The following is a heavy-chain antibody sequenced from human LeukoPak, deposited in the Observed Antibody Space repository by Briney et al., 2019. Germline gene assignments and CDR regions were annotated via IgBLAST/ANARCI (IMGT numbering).Heavy chain of an antibody. J-gene: IGHJ5*02. V-gene: IGHV1-18*01. CDR2: ISAYNGNT. Sequence: ASVKVSCKASGCTFTSYGISWVRQAPGQGLEWMGWISAYNGNTNYAQKLQGRVTMTTDTSTSTAYMELRSLRSDDTAVYYCAREGLYGSGSGGFDPWGQGTLVTVSS. CDR3: AREGLYGSGSGGFDP. D-gene: IGHD3-10*01. CDR1: GCTFTSYG.